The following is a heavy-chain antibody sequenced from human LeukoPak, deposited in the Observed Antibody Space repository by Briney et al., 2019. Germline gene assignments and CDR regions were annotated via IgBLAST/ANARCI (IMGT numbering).Heavy chain of an antibody. CDR3: ARVRTDCSSTSCFNHYYYYYYMDV. D-gene: IGHD2-2*01. CDR2: IYTSGST. J-gene: IGHJ6*03. Sequence: PSETLSLTCTVSGGSISSYYWSWIRQPAGKGQEWIGRIYTSGSTNYNPSLKSRVTMSVDTSKNQFSLKLSSVTAADTAVYYCARVRTDCSSTSCFNHYYYYYYMDVWGKGTTVTVSS. CDR1: GGSISSYY. V-gene: IGHV4-4*07.